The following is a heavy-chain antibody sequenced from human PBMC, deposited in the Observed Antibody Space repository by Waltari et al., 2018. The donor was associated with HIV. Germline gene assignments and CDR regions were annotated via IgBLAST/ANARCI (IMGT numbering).Heavy chain of an antibody. CDR3: ARDSDYNDFVGAFDF. V-gene: IGHV3-33*05. CDR2: ISYDGRNK. Sequence: QVQLVESGGGVVQPGRSLRLSCAASGFLFRRYAIHWARQAPGRGLEWVALISYDGRNKYYADSVEGRLTISRDNSKNTLYLQMNSLRAEDTAVYYCARDSDYNDFVGAFDFWGQGTMVTVS. CDR1: GFLFRRYA. J-gene: IGHJ3*01. D-gene: IGHD4-17*01.